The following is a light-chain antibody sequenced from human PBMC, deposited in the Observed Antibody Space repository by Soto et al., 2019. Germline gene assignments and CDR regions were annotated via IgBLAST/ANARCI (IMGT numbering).Light chain of an antibody. CDR3: QQYNSWPPIT. J-gene: IGKJ5*01. CDR1: ESVSRN. CDR2: AAS. Sequence: ELVMTQSPATLSVSPGERATLSCRASESVSRNLAWYQQKPGQAPRLLIYAASTIATGIPDRFIGGGSGTEFTLTICSLQSEDFVVYYCQQYNSWPPITFGQGTRVEIK. V-gene: IGKV3-15*01.